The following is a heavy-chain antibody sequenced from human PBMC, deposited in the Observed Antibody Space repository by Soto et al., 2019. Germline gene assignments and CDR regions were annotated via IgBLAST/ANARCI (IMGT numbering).Heavy chain of an antibody. Sequence: QPGGSLRLSCAASGFTFSSYGMHWVRQAPGKGLEWVAVIWYDGSNKYYADSVKGRFTISRDNSKNTLYLQMNSLRAEDTAVYYCARGADFWSGYYPRWFDYWGQGTLVTVSS. D-gene: IGHD3-3*01. V-gene: IGHV3-33*01. CDR3: ARGADFWSGYYPRWFDY. CDR1: GFTFSSYG. J-gene: IGHJ4*02. CDR2: IWYDGSNK.